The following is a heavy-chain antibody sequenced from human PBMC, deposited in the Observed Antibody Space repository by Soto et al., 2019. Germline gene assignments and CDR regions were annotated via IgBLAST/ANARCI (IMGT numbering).Heavy chain of an antibody. D-gene: IGHD1-1*01. CDR3: AREDRTNGYNYDY. CDR1: GGSISSSNYY. V-gene: IGHV4-39*01. CDR2: IYCIGNT. J-gene: IGHJ4*02. Sequence: PSETLSLTCSVSGGSISSSNYYWAWIRQPPGKGLEWIGSIYCIGNTYYNPSLKSRVTMSVDTSKNQFSLKVTSVTAADTAIYYCAREDRTNGYNYDYWGQGTLVTVSS.